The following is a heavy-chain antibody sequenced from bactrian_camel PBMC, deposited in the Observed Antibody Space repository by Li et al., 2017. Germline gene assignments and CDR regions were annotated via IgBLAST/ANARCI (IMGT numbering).Heavy chain of an antibody. Sequence: QLVESGGGLVLPGGSLRLSCAASGSTFSSYWMYRVRQAPGKGLEWVSTINSGGGSTYYVDSVKGRFTISRDNAKNSVDLQMNSLKPDDTAVYYCAATGQMLSVAGCRTQGTQVTVS. D-gene: IGHD1*01. CDR1: GSTFSSYW. J-gene: IGHJ4*01. V-gene: IGHV3S25*01. CDR2: INSGGGST.